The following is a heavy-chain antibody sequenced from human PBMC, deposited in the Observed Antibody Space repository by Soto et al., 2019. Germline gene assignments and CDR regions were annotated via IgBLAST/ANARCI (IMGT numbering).Heavy chain of an antibody. Sequence: GGSLRLSCAASGFTFSSYAMHWVRQAPGKGLEWVAVISYDGSNKYYADSVKGRFTISRDNSKNTLYLQMNSLRAEDTAVYYCAREGSSSWYYLDYWGQGTLVTVSS. J-gene: IGHJ4*02. D-gene: IGHD6-13*01. CDR1: GFTFSSYA. V-gene: IGHV3-30-3*01. CDR3: AREGSSSWYYLDY. CDR2: ISYDGSNK.